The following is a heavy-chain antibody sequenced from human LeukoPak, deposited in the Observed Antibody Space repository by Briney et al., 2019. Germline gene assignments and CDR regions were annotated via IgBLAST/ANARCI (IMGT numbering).Heavy chain of an antibody. CDR2: IYPGDSDT. CDR3: ARHKVDTAGYCSSTSCYRGVDWFDP. CDR1: GYSFTSYW. Sequence: GESLKISCKGSGYSFTSYWIGWVRQMPGKGLEWMGIIYPGDSDTRYSPSFQGQVTISADKSISTAYLQWSSLKASDTAMYYCARHKVDTAGYCSSTSCYRGVDWFDPWGQGTLVTVSS. D-gene: IGHD2-2*02. J-gene: IGHJ5*02. V-gene: IGHV5-51*01.